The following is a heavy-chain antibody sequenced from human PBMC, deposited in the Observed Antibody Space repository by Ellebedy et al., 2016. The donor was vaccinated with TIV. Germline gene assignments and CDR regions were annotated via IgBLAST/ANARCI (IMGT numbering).Heavy chain of an antibody. D-gene: IGHD3-3*01. CDR1: GFTFSSYA. J-gene: IGHJ4*02. CDR3: AKDLLGWLNFDY. CDR2: ISGSGGST. V-gene: IGHV3-23*01. Sequence: GGSLRLXXAASGFTFSSYAMSWVRQAPGKGLEWVSAISGSGGSTYYADSVKGRFTISRDNSKNTLYLQMNSLRAEDTAVYYCAKDLLGWLNFDYWGQGTLVTVSS.